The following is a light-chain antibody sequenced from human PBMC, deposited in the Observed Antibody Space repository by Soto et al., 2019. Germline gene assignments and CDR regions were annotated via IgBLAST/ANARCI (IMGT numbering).Light chain of an antibody. V-gene: IGLV2-23*02. CDR2: EVT. J-gene: IGLJ1*01. CDR1: SSDDGSFNF. CDR3: CSDAGRSTYG. Sequence: QSALTQPASVSGSPGQSITISCTRTSSDDGSFNFVSWYQQQPGKAPKVMIYEVTKRPSGVSDRFSGSKSGNTASLPISGLQAEDEADYYCCSDAGRSTYGFGTGTKVTVL.